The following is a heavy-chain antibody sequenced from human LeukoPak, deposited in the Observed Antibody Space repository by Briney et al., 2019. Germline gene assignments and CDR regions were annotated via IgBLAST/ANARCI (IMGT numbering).Heavy chain of an antibody. CDR3: AKDSSAGSNPYFDY. Sequence: GGSLRLSYAASGLTFDEFAMHWVRQAPGKGLEWVSGISWNSGDIGYADSVKGRFTISRDNAKKSLYLEMNSLRAEDTALYYCAKDSSAGSNPYFDYWGQGTLVTVSS. V-gene: IGHV3-9*01. CDR2: ISWNSGDI. CDR1: GLTFDEFA. J-gene: IGHJ4*02. D-gene: IGHD6-13*01.